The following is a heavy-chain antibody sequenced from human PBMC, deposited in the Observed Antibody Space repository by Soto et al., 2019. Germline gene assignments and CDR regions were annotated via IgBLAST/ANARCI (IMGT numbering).Heavy chain of an antibody. CDR1: GGSISSYY. CDR2: IYYSGST. Sequence: SETLSLTCTVSGGSISSYYWSWIRQPPGKGLEWIGYIYYSGSTNYNPSLKSRVTISVDTSKNQFSLKLSSVTAADTAVYYCARVPMVRGKDGSYYYGMDVWGQGTTVTVSS. D-gene: IGHD3-10*01. CDR3: ARVPMVRGKDGSYYYGMDV. J-gene: IGHJ6*02. V-gene: IGHV4-59*01.